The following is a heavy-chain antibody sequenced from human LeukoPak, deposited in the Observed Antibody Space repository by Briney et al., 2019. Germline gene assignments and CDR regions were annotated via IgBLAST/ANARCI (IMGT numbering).Heavy chain of an antibody. V-gene: IGHV3-30*03. Sequence: GRFLRLSCAASGFAFSSYDMHWVRQAPGKGLEWVAVISYDGSDKYYVDSVKGRFTISRDNSKNTLYLQMNSLKAEDAAVYYCARVLSGSYDNYFDYWGQGTLVTVSS. CDR1: GFAFSSYD. CDR3: ARVLSGSYDNYFDY. CDR2: ISYDGSDK. J-gene: IGHJ4*02. D-gene: IGHD1-26*01.